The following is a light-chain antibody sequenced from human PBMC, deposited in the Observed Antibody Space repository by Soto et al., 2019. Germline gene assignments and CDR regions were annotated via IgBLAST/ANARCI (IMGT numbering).Light chain of an antibody. CDR1: QSVNNNY. V-gene: IGKV3-20*01. J-gene: IGKJ1*01. CDR2: VAS. Sequence: EVVLTQSPGTLSLSPGERATLSCRASQSVNNNYLAWYQHKPGQAPRLLIYVASSRATGIPDRFSGSGSGTDFTITISRLEPEDFAVYYCQQYGNTWWTFGQGTKVEIK. CDR3: QQYGNTWWT.